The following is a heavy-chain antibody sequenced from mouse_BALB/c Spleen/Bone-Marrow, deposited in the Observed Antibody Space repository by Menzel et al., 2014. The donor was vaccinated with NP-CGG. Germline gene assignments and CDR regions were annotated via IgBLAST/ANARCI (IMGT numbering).Heavy chain of an antibody. V-gene: IGHV5-12-2*01. J-gene: IGHJ4*01. D-gene: IGHD1-1*01. CDR1: GFTFSSYT. Sequence: EVMLVESGGGLVQPGGSLKLSCAASGFTFSSYTMSWVRQTPEKRLEWVAYISNGGGSTYYPDTVKGRFTISRDNAKNTLYLQMSSLKSEDTAMYYCAGHGYYGSRAMDYWGQGTSVTVSS. CDR3: AGHGYYGSRAMDY. CDR2: ISNGGGST.